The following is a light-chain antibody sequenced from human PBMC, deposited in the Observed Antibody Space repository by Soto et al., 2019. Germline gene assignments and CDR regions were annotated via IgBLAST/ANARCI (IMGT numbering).Light chain of an antibody. Sequence: EIVLTQSPGTLSLSPGERVTLSCRASQSVSGYLAWYQQKLGQAPRLLIYGASSRATGIPDRFSGSGSGTDFTLTISRLEPEDFAVYYCQQYGSSQITFGQGTRLEIK. V-gene: IGKV3-20*01. CDR1: QSVSGY. J-gene: IGKJ5*01. CDR3: QQYGSSQIT. CDR2: GAS.